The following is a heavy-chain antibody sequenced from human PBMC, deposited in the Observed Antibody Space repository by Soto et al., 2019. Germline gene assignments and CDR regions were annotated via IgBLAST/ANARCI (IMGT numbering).Heavy chain of an antibody. CDR1: GYAFTTYG. J-gene: IGHJ4*02. D-gene: IGHD1-1*01. CDR2: SSAHNGNT. CDR3: ARGRYGDY. V-gene: IGHV1-18*01. Sequence: QVHLVQSGAEVKKPGASVKVSCQGSGYAFTTYGITWVRQSPGQGLEWMGWSSAHNGNTNCAQKLQGRVTVTRDTSASTAYMELRSLRWDDTAVYDCARGRYGDYWGQGALVTVSS.